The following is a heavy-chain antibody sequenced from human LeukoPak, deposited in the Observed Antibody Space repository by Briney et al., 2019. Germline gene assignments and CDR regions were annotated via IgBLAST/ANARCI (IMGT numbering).Heavy chain of an antibody. J-gene: IGHJ4*02. CDR3: AIGYRGYSY. CDR1: GYTFTSYG. Sequence: ASVKVSYKASGYTFTSYGISWVRQAPGQGLEWMGWISAYNGDTNYAQKLQDRVTMTTDTSTSTAYMELRSLGSDDTAVYYCAIGYRGYSYWGQGTLVTVSS. CDR2: ISAYNGDT. D-gene: IGHD5-18*01. V-gene: IGHV1-18*01.